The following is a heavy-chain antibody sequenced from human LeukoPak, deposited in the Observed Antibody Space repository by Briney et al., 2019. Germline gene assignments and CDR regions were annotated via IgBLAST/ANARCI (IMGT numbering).Heavy chain of an antibody. D-gene: IGHD3-16*02. CDR3: ARSPFDYDYVWGSYRPYYFDY. CDR2: IYYSGST. V-gene: IGHV4-59*01. CDR1: GGSISSYY. Sequence: PSETLSLTCTVSGGSISSYYWRWIRQPPGKGLEWIGYIYYSGSTNYNPSLKSRVTISVDTSKNQFSLKLSSVTAADTAVYYCARSPFDYDYVWGSYRPYYFDYWGQGTLVTVSS. J-gene: IGHJ4*02.